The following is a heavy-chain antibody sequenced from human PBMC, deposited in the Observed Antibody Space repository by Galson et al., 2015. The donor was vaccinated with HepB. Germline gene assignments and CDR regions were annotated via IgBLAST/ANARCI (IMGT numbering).Heavy chain of an antibody. CDR2: IHASGKS. Sequence: TLSLTCTVSGASINSGTYYWGWIRQPPGKGLEWVASIHASGKSYHNPSLKSRVTISVDTSRNQFSLKLTSVTAADTAVYYCARDRTMIEVIPGWFDPWGQGTLVTVSS. D-gene: IGHD3-22*01. J-gene: IGHJ5*02. V-gene: IGHV4-39*07. CDR1: GASINSGTYY. CDR3: ARDRTMIEVIPGWFDP.